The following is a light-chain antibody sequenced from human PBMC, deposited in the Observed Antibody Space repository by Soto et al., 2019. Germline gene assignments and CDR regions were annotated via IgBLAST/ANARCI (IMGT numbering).Light chain of an antibody. J-gene: IGKJ1*01. Sequence: EVVLTQSPGTLSLSPGERATLSCRASQYIRGNELAWYQQKPGQAPRLLIYRGSSRATGIPDRFSGRGSGTDFTLTISRLEPEDFALYYCQDYGTSAPWTFGQGTKVEIK. CDR2: RGS. CDR3: QDYGTSAPWT. V-gene: IGKV3-20*01. CDR1: QYIRGNE.